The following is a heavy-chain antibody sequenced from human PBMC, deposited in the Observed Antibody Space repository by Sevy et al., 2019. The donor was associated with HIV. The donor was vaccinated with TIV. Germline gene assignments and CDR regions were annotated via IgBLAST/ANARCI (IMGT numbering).Heavy chain of an antibody. V-gene: IGHV1-18*01. J-gene: IGHJ5*02. D-gene: IGHD3-10*01. CDR3: ARCLGGLRPWEYNWFDP. CDR1: GYSFGSYG. Sequence: ASVKVSCKAAGYSFGSYGISWVRQAPGQGLEWMGWISAYNSNKKYAQKFQDRVTMTTDTSTSTAYMELMSLGSDDTAVYFCARCLGGLRPWEYNWFDPWGQGTLVTVSS. CDR2: ISAYNSNK.